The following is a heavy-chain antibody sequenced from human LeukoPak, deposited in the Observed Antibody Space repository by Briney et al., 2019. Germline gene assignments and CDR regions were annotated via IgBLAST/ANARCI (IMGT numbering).Heavy chain of an antibody. CDR2: IVPIFGTA. D-gene: IGHD1-26*01. CDR1: GGTFSSYA. J-gene: IGHJ4*02. Sequence: SVKVSCKASGGTFSSYAISWVRQAPGQGLEWMGGIVPIFGTANYAQKFQGRVTITTDESTSTAYMELSSLRSEDTAVYYCARETIVGATIHFDYWGQGTLVTVSS. V-gene: IGHV1-69*05. CDR3: ARETIVGATIHFDY.